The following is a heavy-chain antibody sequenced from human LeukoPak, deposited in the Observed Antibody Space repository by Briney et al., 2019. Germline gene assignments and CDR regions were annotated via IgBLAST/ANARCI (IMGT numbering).Heavy chain of an antibody. V-gene: IGHV4-59*01. CDR1: GGSFSGYY. CDR2: IYYSGST. D-gene: IGHD2-8*01. Sequence: SETLSLTCAVYGGSFSGYYWSWIRQPPGKGLEWIGYIYYSGSTNYIPSLKSRVTISLDTSKNQFSLKLSSVTAADTAVYYCARTPGSMLYFDYWGQGTLVTVSS. J-gene: IGHJ4*02. CDR3: ARTPGSMLYFDY.